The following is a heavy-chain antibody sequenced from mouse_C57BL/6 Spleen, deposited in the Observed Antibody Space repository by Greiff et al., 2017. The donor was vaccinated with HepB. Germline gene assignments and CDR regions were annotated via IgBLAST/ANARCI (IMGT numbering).Heavy chain of an antibody. CDR2: ISSGGDYI. V-gene: IGHV5-9-1*02. J-gene: IGHJ3*01. CDR1: GFTFSSYA. CDR3: TRDLAGTRFAY. D-gene: IGHD4-1*01. Sequence: EVHLVESGEGLVKPGGSLKLSCAASGFTFSSYAMSWVRQTPEKRLEWVAYISSGGDYIYYADTVKGRFTISRDNARNTLYLQMSSLKSEDTAMYYCTRDLAGTRFAYWGQGTLVTVSA.